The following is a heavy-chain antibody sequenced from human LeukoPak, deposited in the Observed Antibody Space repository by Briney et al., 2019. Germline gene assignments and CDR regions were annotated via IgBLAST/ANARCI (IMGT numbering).Heavy chain of an antibody. V-gene: IGHV4-39*01. Sequence: LETLSLTCTVSGGSISSSSYYWGWIRQPPGKGLEWIGSIYYSGSTYYNPSLKSRVTISVDTSKNQFSLKLSSVTAADTAVYYCARYSSALIDYWGQGTLVTVSS. CDR3: ARYSSALIDY. D-gene: IGHD6-19*01. CDR2: IYYSGST. CDR1: GGSISSSSYY. J-gene: IGHJ4*02.